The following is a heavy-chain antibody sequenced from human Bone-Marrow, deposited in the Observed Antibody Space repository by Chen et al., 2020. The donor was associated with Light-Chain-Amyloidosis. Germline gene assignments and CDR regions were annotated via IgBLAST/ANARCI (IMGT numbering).Heavy chain of an antibody. Sequence: EVQLVESGGGLVKRGGSLRLSCAASGFAFSTYSMNWVRQAPGKGLEWVSCITSTGSYIYYADSVKGRFTISRDNAQDTLYLHLNSLRVEDTAVYYCARDRGDGRHNYFAAGGQGTLVTVSS. CDR1: GFAFSTYS. J-gene: IGHJ5*02. V-gene: IGHV3-21*06. D-gene: IGHD1-26*01. CDR2: ITSTGSYI. CDR3: ARDRGDGRHNYFAA.